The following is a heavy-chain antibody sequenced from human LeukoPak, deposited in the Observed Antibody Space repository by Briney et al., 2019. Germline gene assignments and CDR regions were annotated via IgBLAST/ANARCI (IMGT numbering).Heavy chain of an antibody. V-gene: IGHV3-74*01. CDR3: ARVISGTCHFDS. Sequence: GGSLRLSCAASGFTFSSSWMHWVRQAPGEGLVYVSCINTDGTTAVYADSVKGRFTISRDNAKNTLYLQMSSLRAEDTAVYYCARVISGTCHFDSWGQGVLVIVST. J-gene: IGHJ4*02. D-gene: IGHD1-26*01. CDR1: GFTFSSSW. CDR2: INTDGTTA.